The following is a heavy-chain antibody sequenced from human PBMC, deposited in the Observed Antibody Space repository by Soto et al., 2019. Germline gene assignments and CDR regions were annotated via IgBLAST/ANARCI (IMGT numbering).Heavy chain of an antibody. CDR3: ARGRFLEWLLGFDP. V-gene: IGHV3-33*01. J-gene: IGHJ5*02. CDR2: IWYDGSNK. CDR1: GFTFSSYG. Sequence: QVQLVESGGGVVQPGRSLRLSCAASGFTFSSYGMHWVRQAPGKGLEWVAVIWYDGSNKYYADSVKGRFTISRDNSKNTLYLQMSSLRAEATAVYYCARGRFLEWLLGFDPWGQGTLVTVSS. D-gene: IGHD3-3*01.